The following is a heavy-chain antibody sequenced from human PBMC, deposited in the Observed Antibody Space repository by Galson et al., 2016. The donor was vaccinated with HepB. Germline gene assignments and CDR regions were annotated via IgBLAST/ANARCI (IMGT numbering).Heavy chain of an antibody. Sequence: SLRLSCAASGISFSNYWMTWVRQAPGKGLEWVANIKEDGSVKYYVDSVKGRFIISRDNAKNALYLQLNSLRAEDTAVYYCARDVNYGIFDRWGQGTLSPSPQ. D-gene: IGHD3-10*01. CDR1: GISFSNYW. J-gene: IGHJ4*02. V-gene: IGHV3-7*01. CDR2: IKEDGSVK. CDR3: ARDVNYGIFDR.